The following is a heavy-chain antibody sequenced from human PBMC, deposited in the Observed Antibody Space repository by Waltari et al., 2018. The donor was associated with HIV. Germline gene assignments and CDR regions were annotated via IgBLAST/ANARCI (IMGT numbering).Heavy chain of an antibody. CDR3: ARGGLIAAAGGGERRLDP. J-gene: IGHJ5*02. D-gene: IGHD6-13*01. CDR1: GDSISSSC. Sequence: QVQLQESGPGLVKPSETLSLTCAVSGDSISSSCWSWIRQTPGQGLEWIGYIYYSGSTNYNPSLRNRVTISLDTSKNQFSLKMTSVTVADTALYYCARGGLIAAAGGGERRLDPWGQGTLVTVSS. V-gene: IGHV4-59*01. CDR2: IYYSGST.